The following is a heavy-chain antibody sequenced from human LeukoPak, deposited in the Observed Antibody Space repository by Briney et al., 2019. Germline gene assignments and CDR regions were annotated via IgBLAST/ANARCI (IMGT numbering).Heavy chain of an antibody. CDR1: GLTFTAYS. Sequence: GGSLRLSCAASGLTFTAYSMNWVRHAPGRGLKWISYIGAGGDIYYADSVTGRFTVSRDTAKNSLYLQMNGQRVEDKAVHYCARRFDSWGQGTLVTVSS. J-gene: IGHJ4*02. CDR3: ARRFDS. V-gene: IGHV3-48*01. CDR2: IGAGGDI.